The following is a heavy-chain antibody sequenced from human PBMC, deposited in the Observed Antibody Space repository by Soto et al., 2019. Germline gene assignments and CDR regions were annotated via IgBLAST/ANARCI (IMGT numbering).Heavy chain of an antibody. V-gene: IGHV3-53*02. D-gene: IGHD4-17*01. J-gene: IGHJ6*02. Sequence: EVQLVETGGGVIQRGGSLRLSCNASGFTVSSSYMSWVRQSPGMGLEWVAVIESGGSTHYADSVKGRFTISRDNSKNMIYLQLHTMRAEDTAVYYCATDLGPLRLRNSYFAGLDVWGQGTTVTVSS. CDR3: ATDLGPLRLRNSYFAGLDV. CDR1: GFTVSSSY. CDR2: IESGGST.